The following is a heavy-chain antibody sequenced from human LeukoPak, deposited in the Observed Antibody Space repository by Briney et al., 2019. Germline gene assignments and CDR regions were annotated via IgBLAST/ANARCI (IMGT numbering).Heavy chain of an antibody. CDR2: IKEDGSEK. V-gene: IGHV3-7*03. CDR1: GFTFSSYW. CDR3: ARDKVVGDTTRGSSFDY. Sequence: GGSLRLSCAASGFTFSSYWMSWVRRAPGKGLEWVANIKEDGSEKYYVDSVKGRFTISRDNAKNSLYLQMNSLRAEDTAVYYCARDKVVGDTTRGSSFDYWGQGTLVPVSS. J-gene: IGHJ4*02. D-gene: IGHD1-26*01.